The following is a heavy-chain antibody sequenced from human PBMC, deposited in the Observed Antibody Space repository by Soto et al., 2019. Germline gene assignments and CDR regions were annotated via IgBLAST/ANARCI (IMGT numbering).Heavy chain of an antibody. Sequence: GGSLRLSCAASGFTFSTYEVNWVRQAPGKGLEWISYITNSGTTMYYADSVKGRFTISRDNAKNSLYLQMNSLRAEDTAVYYCARDIAAAGVIDYWGQGTLVTVSS. CDR1: GFTFSTYE. CDR3: ARDIAAAGVIDY. V-gene: IGHV3-48*03. D-gene: IGHD6-13*01. J-gene: IGHJ4*02. CDR2: ITNSGTTM.